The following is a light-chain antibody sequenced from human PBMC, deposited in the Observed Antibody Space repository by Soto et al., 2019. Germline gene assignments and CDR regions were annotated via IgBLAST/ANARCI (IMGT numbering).Light chain of an antibody. CDR1: QSVSSN. CDR2: GAS. J-gene: IGKJ4*01. Sequence: EIVMTQSPATLSVSPGERATLSCRASQSVSSNLAWYQQKPGEDPRFFIYGASPRATGIPARFSGSGSGSEFSLTICSLQSEDFAVYYCQQYNNWLLTFGGGTKVDIK. CDR3: QQYNNWLLT. V-gene: IGKV3-15*01.